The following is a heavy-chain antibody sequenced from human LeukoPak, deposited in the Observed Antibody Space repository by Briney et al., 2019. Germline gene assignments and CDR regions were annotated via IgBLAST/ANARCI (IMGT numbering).Heavy chain of an antibody. CDR2: INHSGST. CDR1: GGSFSGYY. D-gene: IGHD1-26*01. CDR3: ARGRGMGY. J-gene: IGHJ4*02. Sequence: SETLSLTCAVYGGSFSGYYWSWIRQPPGKGLEWIGEINHSGSTNYNPSLKSRVTISVDTSKNQFSLKLSSVTAADTAVYYCARGRGMGYWGQGTLVTVSS. V-gene: IGHV4-34*01.